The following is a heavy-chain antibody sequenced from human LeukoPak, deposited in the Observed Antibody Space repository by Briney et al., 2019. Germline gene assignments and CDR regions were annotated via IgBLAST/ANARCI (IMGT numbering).Heavy chain of an antibody. CDR3: AKDHDILTGYPLFDY. J-gene: IGHJ4*02. D-gene: IGHD3-9*01. CDR2: IWYDGSNK. V-gene: IGHV3-33*06. CDR1: GFTFSSYG. Sequence: PGRSLRLSCAASGFTFSSYGMHWVRQAPGKGLEWVAVIWYDGSNKYYADSVKGRFTISRDNSKNTLYLQMNSLGAEDTAVYYCAKDHDILTGYPLFDYWGQGTLVTVSS.